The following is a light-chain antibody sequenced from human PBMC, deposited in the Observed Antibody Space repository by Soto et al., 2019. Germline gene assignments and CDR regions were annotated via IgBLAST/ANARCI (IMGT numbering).Light chain of an antibody. Sequence: QSVLTQPASVSGSPGQSITISCTGTSSDVGGYNYVSWYQQHPGKAPKLMIYDVSDRPSGVSTRFSGSKSGNTASLTISGLQAEDEADYYCSSYTIISTLVFGGGTKVTVL. J-gene: IGLJ2*01. V-gene: IGLV2-14*01. CDR3: SSYTIISTLV. CDR2: DVS. CDR1: SSDVGGYNY.